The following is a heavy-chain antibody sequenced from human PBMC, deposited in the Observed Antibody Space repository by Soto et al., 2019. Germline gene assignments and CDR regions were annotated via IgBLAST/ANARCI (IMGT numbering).Heavy chain of an antibody. Sequence: QVQLVQSGAEVKKPGSSVKVSCKASGGTFSSYTISWVRQAPGQGLEWMGRIIPILGIANYAQKFQGRVTIXEXXSTSTAYMELSSLRSEDTAVYYCARSGIAAAGGGYWGQGTLVTVSS. CDR2: IIPILGIA. CDR3: ARSGIAAAGGGY. J-gene: IGHJ4*02. CDR1: GGTFSSYT. V-gene: IGHV1-69*02. D-gene: IGHD6-13*01.